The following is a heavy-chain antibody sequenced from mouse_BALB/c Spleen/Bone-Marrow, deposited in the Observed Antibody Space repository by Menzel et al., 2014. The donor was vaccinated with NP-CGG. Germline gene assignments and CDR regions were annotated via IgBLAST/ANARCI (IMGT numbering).Heavy chain of an antibody. J-gene: IGHJ2*01. CDR1: GFTFSDYY. Sequence: EVHLVESGGGLVKPGGSLKLSCAASGFTFSDYYMYWVRQTPEKRLEWDATISDGGSYTYYPDSVKGRFTISRDNARNNLYLQMSSLKSEDTAMYYCARGSSYFDYWGQGTTLTVSS. CDR3: ARGSSYFDY. CDR2: ISDGGSYT. V-gene: IGHV5-4*02. D-gene: IGHD1-1*01.